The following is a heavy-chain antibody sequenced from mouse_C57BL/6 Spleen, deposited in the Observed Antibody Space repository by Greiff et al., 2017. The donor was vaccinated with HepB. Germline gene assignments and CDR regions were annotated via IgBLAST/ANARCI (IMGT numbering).Heavy chain of an antibody. CDR1: GYAFTSSW. CDR2: IYPGDGDT. Sequence: QVHLKQSGPELVKPGASVKISCKASGYAFTSSWMNWVKQRPGKGLEWIGRIYPGDGDTNYNGKFKGKATLTADKSSSTAYMQLSSLTSEDSAVYFCARWLPFDYWGQGTTLTVSS. D-gene: IGHD2-2*01. V-gene: IGHV1-82*01. CDR3: ARWLPFDY. J-gene: IGHJ2*01.